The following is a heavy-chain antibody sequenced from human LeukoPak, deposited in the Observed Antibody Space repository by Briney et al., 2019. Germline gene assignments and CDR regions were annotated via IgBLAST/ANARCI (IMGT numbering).Heavy chain of an antibody. D-gene: IGHD3-16*01. CDR2: IYYSGST. J-gene: IGHJ3*02. Sequence: GSLRLACAASGFTVTSHGMSWIRQPPGKGLEWIGYIYYSGSTNYNPSLKSRVTISVDTSKNQSFLQLSSVTAADTAVYYCAREGVMDAFDIWGQGTMVTVSS. CDR3: AREGVMDAFDI. V-gene: IGHV4-59*02. CDR1: GFTVTSHG.